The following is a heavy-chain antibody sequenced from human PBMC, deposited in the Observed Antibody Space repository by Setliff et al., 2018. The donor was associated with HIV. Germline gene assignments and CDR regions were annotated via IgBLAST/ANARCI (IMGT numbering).Heavy chain of an antibody. CDR3: ARLGAENFGDYDWVDY. CDR1: GYSISSGYY. Sequence: TSETLSLTCAVSGYSISSGYYWGWIRQPPGKGLEWIGNIYHSGNTNYNPSLKSRVTISVDTSKNQFSLKLNSVTAADTAVYYCARLGAENFGDYDWVDYWGQGTLVTVSS. J-gene: IGHJ4*02. CDR2: IYHSGNT. V-gene: IGHV4-38-2*01. D-gene: IGHD5-12*01.